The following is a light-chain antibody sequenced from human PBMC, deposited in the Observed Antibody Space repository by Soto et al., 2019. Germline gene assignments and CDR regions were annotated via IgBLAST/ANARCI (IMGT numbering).Light chain of an antibody. Sequence: DIQMTQSPSTLSASVGDRVTITCRASQSISSWLAWYQQKPGKAPKLLIYKASSLESGVPSRFSGSGSVTESTRTITSLQPDDFATYYCQQYSSYSFGQGTKVEIK. CDR2: KAS. V-gene: IGKV1-5*03. CDR1: QSISSW. CDR3: QQYSSYS. J-gene: IGKJ1*01.